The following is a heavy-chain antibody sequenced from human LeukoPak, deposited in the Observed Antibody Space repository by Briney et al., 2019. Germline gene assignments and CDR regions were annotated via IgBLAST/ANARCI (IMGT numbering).Heavy chain of an antibody. Sequence: GGSLRLSCAASGFTFSSYWMSWVRQAPGKGLEWVANIKQDGSEKYYVDSVKGRFTISRDNAKNSLYLQMNSLRAEDTAVYYCARGLRGSYYGYWFDPWGQGTLVTVSS. CDR2: IKQDGSEK. D-gene: IGHD3-10*01. CDR3: ARGLRGSYYGYWFDP. V-gene: IGHV3-7*04. J-gene: IGHJ5*02. CDR1: GFTFSSYW.